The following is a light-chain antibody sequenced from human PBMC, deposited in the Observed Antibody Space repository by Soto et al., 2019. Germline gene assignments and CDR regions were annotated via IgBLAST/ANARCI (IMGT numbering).Light chain of an antibody. CDR3: KQSYSTPSA. V-gene: IGKV1-39*01. J-gene: IGKJ1*01. CDR2: AAS. Sequence: DIQMTHSPSSLSASVGDRVTITCRASQSISSYLNWYQQKPGKAPKLLIYAASSLQSGVPSRFSGSGSGTDFTLTISSLQPEDFPTYYCKQSYSTPSAFGQGSKVEIX. CDR1: QSISSY.